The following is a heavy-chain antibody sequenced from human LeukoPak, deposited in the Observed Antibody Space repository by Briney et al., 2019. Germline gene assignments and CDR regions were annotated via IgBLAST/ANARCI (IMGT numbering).Heavy chain of an antibody. Sequence: ASVKVSCKASGYTFTSYYMHWVRQAPGQGLEWMGIINPSGGSTSYAQKFQGRVTMTRDTSTGTVYIELSSLRSEDTAVYYCARSRDGYNYDYWGQGTLVPVSS. V-gene: IGHV1-46*01. CDR3: ARSRDGYNYDY. D-gene: IGHD5-24*01. J-gene: IGHJ4*02. CDR2: INPSGGST. CDR1: GYTFTSYY.